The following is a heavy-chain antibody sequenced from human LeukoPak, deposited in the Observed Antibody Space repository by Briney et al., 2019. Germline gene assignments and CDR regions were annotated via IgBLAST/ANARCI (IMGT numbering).Heavy chain of an antibody. CDR1: GYTITTYY. V-gene: IGHV1-2*02. CDR2: INPNSGGT. Sequence: ASVKVSCKASGYTITTYYMDWVRQAPGQGLEWMGWINPNSGGTNYAQKFQGRVTMTRDTSISTAYMELSRLRSDDTAVYSCARGSAGTTFIAYWGQGTLVTVSS. D-gene: IGHD1-7*01. J-gene: IGHJ4*02. CDR3: ARGSAGTTFIAY.